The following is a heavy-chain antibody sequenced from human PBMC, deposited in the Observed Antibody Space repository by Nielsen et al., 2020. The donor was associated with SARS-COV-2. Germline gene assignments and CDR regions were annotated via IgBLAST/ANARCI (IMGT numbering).Heavy chain of an antibody. CDR3: ARGDTAMDYFDY. D-gene: IGHD5-18*01. CDR2: IYHSGST. CDR1: GGSISSGGYS. V-gene: IGHV4-30-2*01. J-gene: IGHJ4*02. Sequence: SETLSLTCAVSGGSISSGGYSWSWIRQPPGKGLEWIGYIYHSGSTYYNPSLKSRVTISVDRSKNQFSLKLSSVTAADTAVYYCARGDTAMDYFDYWGQGTLSPSPQ.